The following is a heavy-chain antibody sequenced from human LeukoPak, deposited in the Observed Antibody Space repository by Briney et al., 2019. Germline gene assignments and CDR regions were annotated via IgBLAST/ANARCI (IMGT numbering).Heavy chain of an antibody. CDR2: IHHNGTR. CDR3: AAAPILRGEGGEHYKYGMDV. J-gene: IGHJ6*02. D-gene: IGHD2-2*02. Sequence: SETLSLTSTVSTGAISGYCWSWIRQPPGKGLDWIGEIHHNGTRNYNPSLKSRVTISADTFKNHFSLIVTSLTAADTAVYYCAAAPILRGEGGEHYKYGMDVWGQGTTVIVSS. CDR1: TGAISGYC. V-gene: IGHV4-59*12.